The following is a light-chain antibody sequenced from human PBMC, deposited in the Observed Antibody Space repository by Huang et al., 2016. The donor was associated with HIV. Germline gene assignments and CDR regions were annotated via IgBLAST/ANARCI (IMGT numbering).Light chain of an antibody. CDR1: QSVGIY. J-gene: IGKJ3*01. CDR3: QQYERPPDT. V-gene: IGKV3-20*01. CDR2: GAS. Sequence: EIVLTQSPGTLSLSPGERATPSCRASQSVGIYLAWYKQKPGQAPRRLIYGASKRVTRIPDRFSGGGSGTDFTLSISRLEPEDFAVYYCQQYERPPDTFGPGTKVNIK.